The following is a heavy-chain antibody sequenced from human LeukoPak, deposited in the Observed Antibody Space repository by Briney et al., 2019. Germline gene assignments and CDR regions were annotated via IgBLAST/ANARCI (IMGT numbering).Heavy chain of an antibody. V-gene: IGHV3-23*01. D-gene: IGHD1-1*01. Sequence: GGSLRLSCAASGFTFSSYAMSWVRQAPGKGLEWVSAISGSGGSTYYADSVKGRFTISRDNAKNTLYLQMNSLRAEDTAVYYCASDWKTPYYYYYMDVWGKGTTVTVSS. CDR1: GFTFSSYA. J-gene: IGHJ6*03. CDR3: ASDWKTPYYYYYMDV. CDR2: ISGSGGST.